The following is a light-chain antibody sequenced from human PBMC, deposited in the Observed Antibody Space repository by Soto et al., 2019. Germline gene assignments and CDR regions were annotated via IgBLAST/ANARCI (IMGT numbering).Light chain of an antibody. Sequence: QSVLTQPASVSGSPGQSITISCTGSSGDVGGYNYVSWYQQYPGKAPKLIIYEVTNRPSGISNRFSASKSGNTASLTISGLQAEDEADYYCSSYTNTDTLVVFGTGTKLTVL. CDR1: SGDVGGYNY. J-gene: IGLJ1*01. CDR2: EVT. V-gene: IGLV2-14*01. CDR3: SSYTNTDTLVV.